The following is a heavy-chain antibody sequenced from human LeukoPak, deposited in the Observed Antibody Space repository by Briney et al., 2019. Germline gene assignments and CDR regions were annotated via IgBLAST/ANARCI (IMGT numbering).Heavy chain of an antibody. J-gene: IGHJ4*02. D-gene: IGHD3-22*01. CDR3: AIGGDSSGYYTTLRLPFDY. CDR1: GGTFSSYA. Sequence: EASVKVSCKASGGTFSSYAISWVRQAPGQGLEWMGGIIPIFGTANYAQKFQGRVTITADESTSTAYMELSSLRSEDTAVYSCAIGGDSSGYYTTLRLPFDYGGQGTLVTVSS. CDR2: IIPIFGTA. V-gene: IGHV1-69*01.